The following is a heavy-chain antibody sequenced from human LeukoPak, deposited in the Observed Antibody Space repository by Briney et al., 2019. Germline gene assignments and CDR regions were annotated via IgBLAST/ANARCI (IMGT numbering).Heavy chain of an antibody. CDR2: ISYGGNNE. CDR1: GFTFSSYA. V-gene: IGHV3-30-3*01. D-gene: IGHD1-1*01. CDR3: ARGGNPIYYYYLDV. J-gene: IGHJ6*03. Sequence: PGRSLRLSCAASGFTFSSYAMHWVRQAPGKGLEWVAVISYGGNNEDYADSVKGRFTISRDNSKNTLYLQMNSLRAEDTAVYHCARGGNPIYYYYLDVWGKGTTVTVSS.